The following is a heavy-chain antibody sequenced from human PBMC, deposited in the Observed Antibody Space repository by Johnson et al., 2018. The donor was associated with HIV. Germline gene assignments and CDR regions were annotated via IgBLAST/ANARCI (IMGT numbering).Heavy chain of an antibody. CDR2: ISWNSGST. CDR1: GFTFSSYW. D-gene: IGHD2-21*02. CDR3: ARSPQIVVVTSVHDAFDI. J-gene: IGHJ3*02. Sequence: VQLVESGGGLVQPGGSLRLSCAASGFTFSSYWMSWVRQAPGKGLEWVSGISWNSGSTSYADSVKGRFTIYRDHAKNSLYLQMNSLRAEDTAVYFCARSPQIVVVTSVHDAFDIWGQGTRVIVSS. V-gene: IGHV3-48*04.